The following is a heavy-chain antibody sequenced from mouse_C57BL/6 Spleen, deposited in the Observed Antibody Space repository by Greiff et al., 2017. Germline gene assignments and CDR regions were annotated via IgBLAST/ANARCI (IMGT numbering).Heavy chain of an antibody. J-gene: IGHJ2*01. CDR3: ARELGLDY. Sequence: VQLQESGAELARPGASVKMSCKASGYTFTSYTMHWVKQRPGQGLEWIGYINPSSGYTKYNQKFKDKATLTADKSSSTAYMQLSSLTSEDSAVYYCARELGLDYWGQGTTLTVSS. D-gene: IGHD4-1*01. V-gene: IGHV1-4*01. CDR2: INPSSGYT. CDR1: GYTFTSYT.